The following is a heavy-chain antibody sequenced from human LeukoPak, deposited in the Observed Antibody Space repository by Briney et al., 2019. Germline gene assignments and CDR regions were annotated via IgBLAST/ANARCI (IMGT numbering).Heavy chain of an antibody. D-gene: IGHD1-26*01. CDR2: IYTSGST. Sequence: SETLSLTCTVSGGSISSYYWSRIRQPAGKGLEWIGRIYTSGSTNYNPSLKSRVTMSVDTSKNQFSLKLSSVTAADTAVYYCARDSGSYSHDAFDIWGQGTMVTVSS. J-gene: IGHJ3*02. CDR3: ARDSGSYSHDAFDI. CDR1: GGSISSYY. V-gene: IGHV4-4*07.